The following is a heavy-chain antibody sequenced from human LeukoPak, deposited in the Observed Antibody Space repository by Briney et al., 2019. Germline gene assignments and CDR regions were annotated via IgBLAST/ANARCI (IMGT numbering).Heavy chain of an antibody. Sequence: ASVKVSCKASGYTFTGYYMHWVRQAPGQGLEWMGWINPNSGGTNYAQKVQGRVTMTRAPSISTAYMELSRLRSDDTAVYYCARDWNCGGDCYSTWGQGTLVTVSS. CDR3: ARDWNCGGDCYST. CDR2: INPNSGGT. D-gene: IGHD2-21*02. CDR1: GYTFTGYY. V-gene: IGHV1-2*02. J-gene: IGHJ4*02.